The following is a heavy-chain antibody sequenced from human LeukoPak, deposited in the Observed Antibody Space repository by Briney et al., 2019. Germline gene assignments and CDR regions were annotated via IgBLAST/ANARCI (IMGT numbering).Heavy chain of an antibody. CDR3: ARAFGEDYYYYMDV. CDR2: IYYSGST. Sequence: ASETLSLTCTVSGGSIGSGGYYWSWIRQHPGKGLEWIGYIYYSGSTYYNPSLKSRVTISVDTSKNQFSLKLSSVTAADTAVYYCARAFGEDYYYYMDVWGKGTTVTVSS. CDR1: GGSIGSGGYY. J-gene: IGHJ6*03. D-gene: IGHD3-10*01. V-gene: IGHV4-31*03.